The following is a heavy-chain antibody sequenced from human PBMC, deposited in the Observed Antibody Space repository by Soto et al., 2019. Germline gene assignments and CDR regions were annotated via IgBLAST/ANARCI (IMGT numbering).Heavy chain of an antibody. D-gene: IGHD6-13*01. CDR3: ARPSSAAAGNDAFDI. J-gene: IGHJ3*02. CDR1: GFSLSTSGMR. CDR2: IDWDDDK. V-gene: IGHV2-70*04. Sequence: XVPTLVNATQSLTLTCTFSGFSLSTSGMRVSWIRQPPGKALEWLARIDWDDDKFYSTSLKTRLTISKDTYKNQVVLTMTNMDPVDTATYYCARPSSAAAGNDAFDIWGQGTMVTVS.